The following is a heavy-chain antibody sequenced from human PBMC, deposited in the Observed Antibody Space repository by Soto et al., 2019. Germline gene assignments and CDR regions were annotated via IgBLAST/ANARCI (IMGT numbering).Heavy chain of an antibody. D-gene: IGHD5-12*01. V-gene: IGHV4-39*01. Sequence: PSETLSLTCTVSGCSISSSSYYWGWIRQPPGKGLEWIGSIYYSGSTYYNPSLKSRVTISVDTSKNQFSLKLSSVTAADTAVYYCARQDMDSFGYSGYLDYWGQGTLVTVSS. CDR3: ARQDMDSFGYSGYLDY. CDR2: IYYSGST. J-gene: IGHJ4*02. CDR1: GCSISSSSYY.